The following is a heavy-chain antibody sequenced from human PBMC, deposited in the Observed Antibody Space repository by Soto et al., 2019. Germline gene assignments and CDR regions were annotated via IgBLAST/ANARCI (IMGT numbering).Heavy chain of an antibody. Sequence: SETLSLTCAVYGGSFSGYYWSWIRQPPGKGLEWIGEINHSGSTNYNPSLKSRVTISVDTSKNQFSLKLSSVTAADTAVYYCARIARSRVRPFDYWGQGTLVTVSS. CDR3: ARIARSRVRPFDY. V-gene: IGHV4-34*01. CDR1: GGSFSGYY. D-gene: IGHD6-6*01. J-gene: IGHJ4*02. CDR2: INHSGST.